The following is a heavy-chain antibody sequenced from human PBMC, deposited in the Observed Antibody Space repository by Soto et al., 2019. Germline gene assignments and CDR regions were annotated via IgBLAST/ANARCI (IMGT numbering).Heavy chain of an antibody. CDR3: TIGSWSGEVFDI. V-gene: IGHV1-69*02. J-gene: IGHJ3*02. CDR2: IIPMLGVR. CDR1: GGTFSTYS. Sequence: QVKLVQSGAEVKKPGSSVKVSCKDSGGTFSTYSMFWVRQAPGQGLEWMGRIIPMLGVRNYARRFQDRVTMIAHKSTATVHMELSSLRSEDTALYYCTIGSWSGEVFDIWGQGTMVTVSS. D-gene: IGHD2-21*01.